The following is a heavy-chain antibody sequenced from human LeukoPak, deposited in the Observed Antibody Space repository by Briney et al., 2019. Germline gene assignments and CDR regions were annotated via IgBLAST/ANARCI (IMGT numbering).Heavy chain of an antibody. J-gene: IGHJ5*02. V-gene: IGHV3-23*01. CDR3: ARDGRYCSGGSCYHNWFDP. D-gene: IGHD2-15*01. Sequence: GGSLRLSCAASGFTFSSYAMSWVRQAPGKGLEWVSAISGSGGSTYYADSVKGRFTISRDNSKNTLYLQMNSLRAEDTAVYYCARDGRYCSGGSCYHNWFDPWGQGTLVTVSS. CDR2: ISGSGGST. CDR1: GFTFSSYA.